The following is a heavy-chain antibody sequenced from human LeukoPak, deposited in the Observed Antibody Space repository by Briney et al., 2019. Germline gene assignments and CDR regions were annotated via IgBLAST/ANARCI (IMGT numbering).Heavy chain of an antibody. CDR2: ISHDGSDE. J-gene: IGHJ4*02. V-gene: IGHV3-30*03. CDR1: GFTFSNYG. D-gene: IGHD3-3*01. CDR3: ARESGPLDY. Sequence: PGRSLRLSCAASGFTFSNYGMHWVRQAPGKGLEWVAVISHDGSDEDYADSVKGRFIISRDNSKNTLYLQMNSLRAEDTAVYYCARESGPLDYWGQGALVTVS.